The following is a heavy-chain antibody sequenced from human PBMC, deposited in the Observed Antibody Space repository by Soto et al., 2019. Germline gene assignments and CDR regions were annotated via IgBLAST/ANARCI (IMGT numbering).Heavy chain of an antibody. CDR2: VSGSGGST. CDR1: GFTFSSDA. Sequence: PGGSLRLSCAASGFTFSSDAMSWVRQPPGKGLGWVSAVSGSGGSTYYADSVKGRFTISRDNSKNTLYLQMNSLRADDTAVYYCAKDHGPYCGGDCYFSDYWGQGTPVTVSS. V-gene: IGHV3-23*01. J-gene: IGHJ4*02. CDR3: AKDHGPYCGGDCYFSDY. D-gene: IGHD2-21*02.